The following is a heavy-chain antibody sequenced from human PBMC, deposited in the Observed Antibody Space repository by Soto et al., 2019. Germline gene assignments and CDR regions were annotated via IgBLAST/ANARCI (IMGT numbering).Heavy chain of an antibody. CDR2: INPNSGGT. CDR1: GYTFTGYY. CDR3: AKAWMDNARQRYFDH. J-gene: IGHJ4*02. D-gene: IGHD5-12*01. Sequence: ASVKVSCKASGYTFTGYYMHWVRQAPGQGLEWMGWINPNSGGTNYAQKFQGRVTMTRDTSISTAYMELSRLRAEDMAVYSCAKAWMDNARQRYFDHWGQGTLVTVSS. V-gene: IGHV1-2*02.